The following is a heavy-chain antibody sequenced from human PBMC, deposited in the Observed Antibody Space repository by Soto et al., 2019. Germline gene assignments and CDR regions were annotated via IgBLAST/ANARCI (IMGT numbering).Heavy chain of an antibody. V-gene: IGHV4-31*03. CDR1: GGSINSGGYY. D-gene: IGHD3-22*01. CDR3: ARLFYYDTSGSYYYFDY. Sequence: SETLSLTCTVSGGSINSGGYYWSWIRQHPGKGLEWIGSIYYNGNTYYNPSLKSRITISLDTSRNQFSLKLSSVTAADTAVYYCARLFYYDTSGSYYYFDYWGQGTLVT. CDR2: IYYNGNT. J-gene: IGHJ4*02.